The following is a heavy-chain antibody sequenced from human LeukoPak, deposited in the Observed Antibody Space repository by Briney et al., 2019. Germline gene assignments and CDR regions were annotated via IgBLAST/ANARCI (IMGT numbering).Heavy chain of an antibody. Sequence: SVKVSCKASGGTFSSYVISWVRQAPGQGLEWMGRIIPILGIANYAQKFQGRVTITADKSTSTAYMELSSLRSEDTAVYYCARREMATINGHFHHWGQGTLVTVSS. CDR2: IIPILGIA. V-gene: IGHV1-69*04. J-gene: IGHJ1*01. CDR1: GGTFSSYV. CDR3: ARREMATINGHFHH. D-gene: IGHD5-12*01.